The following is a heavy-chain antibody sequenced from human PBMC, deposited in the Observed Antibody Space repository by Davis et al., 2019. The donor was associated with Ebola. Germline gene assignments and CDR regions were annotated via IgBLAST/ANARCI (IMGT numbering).Heavy chain of an antibody. CDR3: ASWGVHAWGGGMDV. CDR1: GGSFSGYY. D-gene: IGHD3-16*01. J-gene: IGHJ6*02. V-gene: IGHV4-34*01. Sequence: MPGGSLRLSCAVYGGSFSGYYWSWIRQPPGKGLEWIGEINHSGSTNYNPSLKSRVTISVDTSKNQFSLKLSSVTAADTAVYYCASWGVHAWGGGMDVWGQGTTVTVSS. CDR2: INHSGST.